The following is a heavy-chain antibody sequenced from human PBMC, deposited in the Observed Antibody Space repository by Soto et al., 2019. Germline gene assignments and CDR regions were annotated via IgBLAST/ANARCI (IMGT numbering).Heavy chain of an antibody. CDR2: ISSTGTTT. J-gene: IGHJ4*02. Sequence: EVQLVESGGGLVQPGGSLRLSCAASGFMFSSFAMNWVRQAPGKGLEWVSYISSTGTTTYYADSVKGRFTISRDNAKNSLYLQMNSLRDEDTAVYYCAIDYYYDSSGYPANWGQGTLVTVSS. V-gene: IGHV3-48*02. CDR3: AIDYYYDSSGYPAN. D-gene: IGHD3-22*01. CDR1: GFMFSSFA.